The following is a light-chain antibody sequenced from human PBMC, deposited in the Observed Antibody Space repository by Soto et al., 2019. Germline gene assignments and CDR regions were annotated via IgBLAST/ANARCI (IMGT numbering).Light chain of an antibody. J-gene: IGLJ1*01. CDR1: SSDVGGYNY. V-gene: IGLV2-14*01. CDR3: SSCRWSSSRV. Sequence: QSVLTQPASVSGSPGQSITISCTGTSSDVGGYNYVSWYPQHPGKAPKLMIYDVNNRPSGVSNRFSGSQSGNTASPTISGRQAEDEAHYYCSSCRWSSSRVFGTGTKVTV. CDR2: DVN.